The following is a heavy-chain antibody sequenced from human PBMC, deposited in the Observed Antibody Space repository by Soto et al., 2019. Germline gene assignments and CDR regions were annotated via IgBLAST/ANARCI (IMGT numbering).Heavy chain of an antibody. D-gene: IGHD2-2*01. J-gene: IGHJ6*02. V-gene: IGHV4-59*01. CDR3: ARDGGDIVVVPAANHPFYGMDV. Sequence: SETLSLTGTVSGGSISSYYWSWIRQPPGKGLEWIGYIYYSGSTNYNPSLKSRVTISVDTSKNQFSLKLSSVTAADTAVYYCARDGGDIVVVPAANHPFYGMDVWGQGTTVTVSS. CDR2: IYYSGST. CDR1: GGSISSYY.